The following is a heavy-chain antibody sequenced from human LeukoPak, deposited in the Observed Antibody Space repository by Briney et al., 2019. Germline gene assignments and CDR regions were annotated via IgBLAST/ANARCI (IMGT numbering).Heavy chain of an antibody. CDR1: GFTFRSYG. V-gene: IGHV3-33*01. CDR3: ATAVASSSGWYADY. CDR2: IWYDGSNK. D-gene: IGHD6-19*01. J-gene: IGHJ4*02. Sequence: GGSLRLSCAASGFTFRSYGTHWVRQAPGKGLEWVAVIWYDGSNKYYADSVKGRFTASRDNSKNTLYLQMNSLGAEDTAVYYCATAVASSSGWYADYWGQGTLVTVSS.